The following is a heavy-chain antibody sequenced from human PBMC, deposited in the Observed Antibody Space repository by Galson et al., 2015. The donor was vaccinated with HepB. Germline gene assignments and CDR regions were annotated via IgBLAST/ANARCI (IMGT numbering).Heavy chain of an antibody. CDR3: ARNPSSYDYYNMDV. CDR2: ISAGSTTI. V-gene: IGHV3-48*01. Sequence: LRLSCAASGVTIPSYNMNWVRKAPGKGLEWLAYISAGSTTIYYADSVKGRFTISRDNAKNFLYLHMNSLRGEDTAVYYCARNPSSYDYYNMDVWGHGTTVTVSS. CDR1: GVTIPSYN. J-gene: IGHJ6*02.